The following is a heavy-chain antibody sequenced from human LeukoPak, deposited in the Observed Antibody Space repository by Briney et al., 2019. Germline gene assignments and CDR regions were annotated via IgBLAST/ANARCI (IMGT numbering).Heavy chain of an antibody. Sequence: ASVKVFCKASGYSLTGYYIHWVRQAPGQGLEWMGWINPNSGGTNYAQKFQGRVTMTRDTSISTAYMELSRLRSDDTAVYYCARVVRGVMGATYYFDYWGQGTLVTVSS. D-gene: IGHD3-10*01. CDR2: INPNSGGT. CDR3: ARVVRGVMGATYYFDY. CDR1: GYSLTGYY. J-gene: IGHJ4*02. V-gene: IGHV1-2*02.